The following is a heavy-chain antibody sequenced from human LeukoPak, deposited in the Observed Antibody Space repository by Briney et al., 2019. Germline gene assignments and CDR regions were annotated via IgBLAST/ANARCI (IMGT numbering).Heavy chain of an antibody. CDR1: GGTFSSYA. D-gene: IGHD1-26*01. CDR3: ARDQPHYSGKSHFDY. V-gene: IGHV1-69*04. Sequence: GTSVTVSCKASGGTFSSYAISWVRLAPGQGLEWMGRIIPILGIANYAQKFQGRVTMTTDTSTTTAYMELRSLRSDDTAVYYCARDQPHYSGKSHFDYWGQGPLVPVSS. CDR2: IIPILGIA. J-gene: IGHJ4*02.